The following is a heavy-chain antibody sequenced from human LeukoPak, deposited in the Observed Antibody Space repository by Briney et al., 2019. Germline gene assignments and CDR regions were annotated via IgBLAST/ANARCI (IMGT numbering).Heavy chain of an antibody. CDR1: GGSISSTIYY. V-gene: IGHV4-39*01. Sequence: SETLSLTCTVSGGSISSTIYYWGWIRQPPGKGLEWIGIIYYSGSTYYSPSLKSRVTISVDTSKNQFSLKLSSVTAADTAVYYCAREKINTAMALNWFDPWRQGTLVTVSS. J-gene: IGHJ5*02. CDR2: IYYSGST. CDR3: AREKINTAMALNWFDP. D-gene: IGHD5-18*01.